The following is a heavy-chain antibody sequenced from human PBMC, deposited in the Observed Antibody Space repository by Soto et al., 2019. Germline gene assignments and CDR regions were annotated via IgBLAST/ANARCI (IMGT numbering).Heavy chain of an antibody. CDR3: ARDRRYRYGPLDY. V-gene: IGHV4-59*01. CDR2: IYYSGST. J-gene: IGHJ4*02. D-gene: IGHD5-18*01. Sequence: PSETLSLTCTVSGGSISNYYWTWIRQPPGKGLEWIGNIYYSGSTNYNPSLKSRVTISVDTSKNQFSLKLSSVTAAETAVYYGARDRRYRYGPLDYWGQGTLVTVSS. CDR1: GGSISNYY.